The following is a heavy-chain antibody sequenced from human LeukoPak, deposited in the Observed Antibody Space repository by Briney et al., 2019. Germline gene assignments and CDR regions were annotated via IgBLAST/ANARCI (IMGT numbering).Heavy chain of an antibody. D-gene: IGHD6-19*01. J-gene: IGHJ4*02. CDR2: IYYSGST. CDR3: ARAVSGRFDY. V-gene: IGHV4-59*08. CDR1: GGSMSPYH. Sequence: PSESLSLTWTVSGGSMSPYHWGWMRQPPGKGLEWTGYIYYSGSTNYNPSLNSRVTISVDTSKNQFSLRLSSVTAADTAIYYCARAVSGRFDYWGQGTLVTVSS.